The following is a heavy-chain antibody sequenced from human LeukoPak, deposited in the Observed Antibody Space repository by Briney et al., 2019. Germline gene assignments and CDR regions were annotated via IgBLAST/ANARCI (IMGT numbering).Heavy chain of an antibody. CDR3: ARDPPLIAAAGSRYFQH. J-gene: IGHJ1*01. D-gene: IGHD6-13*01. CDR2: IKQDGSEK. Sequence: GGSLRLSCAAPGFTFSSYWMTWVRHAPGKGLEWVANIKQDGSEKYYVDSVKGRFTISRGNAKNSLYLQMNSLRAEDTAVYYCARDPPLIAAAGSRYFQHWGQGTLVTVSS. CDR1: GFTFSSYW. V-gene: IGHV3-7*01.